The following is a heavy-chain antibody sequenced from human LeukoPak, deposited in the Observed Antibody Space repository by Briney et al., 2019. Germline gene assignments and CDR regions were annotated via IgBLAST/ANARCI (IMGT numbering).Heavy chain of an antibody. CDR3: ASVIVAAGTGYFDY. J-gene: IGHJ4*02. D-gene: IGHD6-13*01. CDR2: ISAYNGNT. CDR1: GYTLTSYG. Sequence: SLKVSRKASGYTLTSYGISWVRQAPGQGLEWMGWISAYNGNTNYPHKRQGRVTMTTATATSTACMDLRSLRSAETAVYYCASVIVAAGTGYFDYWGQGTLVTVSS. V-gene: IGHV1-18*01.